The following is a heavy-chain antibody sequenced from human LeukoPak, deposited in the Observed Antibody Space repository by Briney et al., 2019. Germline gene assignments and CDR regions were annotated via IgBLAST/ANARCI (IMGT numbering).Heavy chain of an antibody. J-gene: IGHJ4*02. CDR2: IRYDGSNK. V-gene: IGHV3-30*02. CDR3: ANIGIVVVPAATRIDY. CDR1: GFTFSSYG. D-gene: IGHD2-2*01. Sequence: GGSLRLSCAASGFTFSSYGMHWVRQAPGKGLESVAFIRYDGSNKYYADSAKGRFTISRDNAKNSLYLQMNSLRAEDTAVYYCANIGIVVVPAATRIDYWGQGTLVTVSS.